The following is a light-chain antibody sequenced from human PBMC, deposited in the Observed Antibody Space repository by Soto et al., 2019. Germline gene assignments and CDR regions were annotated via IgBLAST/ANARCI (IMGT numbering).Light chain of an antibody. CDR1: SSDVGSYNL. V-gene: IGLV2-23*01. CDR3: CSYTGSSTS. CDR2: EGN. Sequence: QSALTQPASVSGSPGQSITMSCAGASSDVGSYNLVSWYQQCPGKAPKLIIYEGNKRPSGVSNRFSGSGSGNTASLTISGLQAEDAADYYCCSYTGSSTSFGGGTKLTVL. J-gene: IGLJ3*02.